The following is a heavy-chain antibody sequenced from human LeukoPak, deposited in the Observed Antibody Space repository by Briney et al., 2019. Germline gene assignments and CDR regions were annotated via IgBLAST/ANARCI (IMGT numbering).Heavy chain of an antibody. J-gene: IGHJ4*02. CDR2: IKSKTDGETT. Sequence: GGSLRHSCAASGFTFSSAWMGWVRQAPGKGLEWVGRIKSKTDGETTAYGAPVKGRFTISRDDSKNTQYLQMNSLKAEDTAVYYCTTDSLVMNYWGQGTLVTVSS. CDR1: GFTFSSAW. D-gene: IGHD2-21*01. V-gene: IGHV3-15*01. CDR3: TTDSLVMNY.